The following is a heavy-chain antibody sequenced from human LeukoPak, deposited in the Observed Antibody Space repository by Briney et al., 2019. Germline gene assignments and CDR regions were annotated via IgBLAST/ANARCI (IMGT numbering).Heavy chain of an antibody. D-gene: IGHD6-19*01. V-gene: IGHV1-2*02. Sequence: GASVKVSCKASGYTFTGYYVHWVRQAPGQGLEWMGWMNPKSGGTNYAQKFEARVTMNRDTSISTAYMELSRLRSDDTAVYYCARAYSSGWYFNYYMDVWGKGTTVTVSS. J-gene: IGHJ6*03. CDR2: MNPKSGGT. CDR3: ARAYSSGWYFNYYMDV. CDR1: GYTFTGYY.